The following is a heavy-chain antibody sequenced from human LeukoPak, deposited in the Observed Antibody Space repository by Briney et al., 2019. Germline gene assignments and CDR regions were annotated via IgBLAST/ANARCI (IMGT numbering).Heavy chain of an antibody. CDR2: ISSSSSYI. V-gene: IGHV3-21*01. CDR1: GFTFSSYS. Sequence: GSLRLSCAASGFTFSSYSMNWVRQAPGKGLEWVSSISSSSSYIYYADSVKGRFTISRDNAKNSLYLQMNSLRAEDTAVYYCARDLSQTYYYDSSGYSFDYWGQGTLVTVSS. D-gene: IGHD3-22*01. J-gene: IGHJ4*02. CDR3: ARDLSQTYYYDSSGYSFDY.